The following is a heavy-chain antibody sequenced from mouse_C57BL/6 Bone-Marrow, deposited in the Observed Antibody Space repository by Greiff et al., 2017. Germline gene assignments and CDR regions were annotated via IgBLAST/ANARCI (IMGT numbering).Heavy chain of an antibody. CDR1: GYTFTSYW. D-gene: IGHD3-2*02. Sequence: QVQLQQPGAELVRPGTSVKLSCKASGYTFTSYWMHWVKQRPGQGLEWIGVIDPSDSYTNYNQKFKGKATLTVDTSSSTAYMQLSSLTSEDSAVYYCAHSSGTWFAYGGQGTLVTVSA. CDR3: AHSSGTWFAY. J-gene: IGHJ3*01. V-gene: IGHV1-59*01. CDR2: IDPSDSYT.